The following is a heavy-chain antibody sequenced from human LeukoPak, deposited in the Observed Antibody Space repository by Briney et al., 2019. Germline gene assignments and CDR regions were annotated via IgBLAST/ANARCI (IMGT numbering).Heavy chain of an antibody. CDR3: AVDCSSPSCYGQSAFDI. J-gene: IGHJ3*02. Sequence: GGSLRLSCAASEFTFSSYAMSWVRQAPGKGLEWVSAISTGGDRAYYADSVKGRFTTSRDNSRSTLYLQLNSLRVEDTAIYYCAVDCSSPSCYGQSAFDIWGQGTMVIVSS. CDR2: ISTGGDRA. CDR1: EFTFSSYA. V-gene: IGHV3-23*01. D-gene: IGHD2-2*01.